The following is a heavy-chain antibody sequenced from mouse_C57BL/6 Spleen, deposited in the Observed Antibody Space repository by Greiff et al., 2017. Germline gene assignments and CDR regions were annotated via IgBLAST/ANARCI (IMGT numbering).Heavy chain of an antibody. Sequence: QVQLQQPGAELVKPGASVKLSCKASGYTFTSYWMHWVKQRPGQGLEWIGMIHPNSGSTNYNEKFKSKATLTVDKSSSTAYMQLSSLTSEDSAVYYCASFIYDGYYDYFDYWGQGTTLTVSS. CDR2: IHPNSGST. CDR1: GYTFTSYW. V-gene: IGHV1-64*01. D-gene: IGHD2-3*01. CDR3: ASFIYDGYYDYFDY. J-gene: IGHJ2*01.